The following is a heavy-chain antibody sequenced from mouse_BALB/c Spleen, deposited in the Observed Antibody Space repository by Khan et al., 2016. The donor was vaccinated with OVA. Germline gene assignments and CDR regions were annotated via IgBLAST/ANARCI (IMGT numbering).Heavy chain of an antibody. V-gene: IGHV3-1*02. CDR3: ERAGKKAVANWYLDD. D-gene: IGHD1-1*01. CDR2: IHYSGTT. CDR1: GYSITSGYS. Sequence: EVKLLESGPDLVKPSQSLSLTCTVTGYSITSGYSWHWIRQFPGNKLEWMGSIHYSGTTNYNPSLKSRISITRDTSKNQFFLQLNSVTTEDPATXYCERAGKKAVANWYLDDWGAGTAVTVSS. J-gene: IGHJ1*01.